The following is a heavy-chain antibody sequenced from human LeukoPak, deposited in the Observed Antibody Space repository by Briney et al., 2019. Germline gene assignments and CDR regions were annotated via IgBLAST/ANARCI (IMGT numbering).Heavy chain of an antibody. Sequence: GGSLRLSCAASGFTFSSYEMNWVRQAPGKGLEWVSSISSSSAYIYYADSVKGRFTISRDNSKNSLYLQMNSLRAEDTAVYYCAKDGVSGSWSFDYWGQGTLVTVSS. J-gene: IGHJ4*02. CDR1: GFTFSSYE. D-gene: IGHD1-26*01. CDR3: AKDGVSGSWSFDY. CDR2: ISSSSAYI. V-gene: IGHV3-21*01.